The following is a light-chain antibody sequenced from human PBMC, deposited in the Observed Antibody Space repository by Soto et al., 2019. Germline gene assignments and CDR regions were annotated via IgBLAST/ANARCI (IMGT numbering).Light chain of an antibody. V-gene: IGLV2-23*01. CDR2: EGT. CDR3: CSFATTGTYV. J-gene: IGLJ1*01. CDR1: SSDVGIYKF. Sequence: QSALTQPASVSGSPVQSITISCTGTSSDVGIYKFVSWYPQHPRKAPKIMIYEGTKRPSRVPYRFSGSKSGNTASLTISGLQSEDEADYYCCSFATTGTYVFGAGTKLTVL.